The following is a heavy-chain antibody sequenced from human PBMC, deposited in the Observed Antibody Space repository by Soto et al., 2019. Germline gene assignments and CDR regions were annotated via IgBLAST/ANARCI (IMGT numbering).Heavy chain of an antibody. CDR1: GFMFNNYA. CDR3: AKGLYYYDSSGYRLFDY. CDR2: VSVSGGTT. Sequence: GGSLRLSCADSGFMFNNYAMSWVRQAPGKGLEWVSTVSVSGGTTYYADSLKGRFTISRDNSKKTVYLQMNRLRADDTAIYYCAKGLYYYDSSGYRLFDYWGQGTLVTVSS. J-gene: IGHJ4*02. V-gene: IGHV3-23*01. D-gene: IGHD3-22*01.